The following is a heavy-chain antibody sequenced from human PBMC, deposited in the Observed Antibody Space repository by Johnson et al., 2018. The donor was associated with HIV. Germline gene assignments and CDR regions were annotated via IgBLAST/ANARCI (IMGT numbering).Heavy chain of an antibody. D-gene: IGHD3-22*01. CDR1: GFTVSSNY. CDR3: ARTRKYTSGPPCAFDF. J-gene: IGHJ3*01. Sequence: VQLVESGGGLVQPGGSLRLSCAASGFTVSSNYMSWVRQAPGKGLEWVSDIYSGGSTYYADSVKGRFTISSDNSKNTLYLQMNSLRAEDTAVYYCARTRKYTSGPPCAFDFGGQGTMVTVSS. V-gene: IGHV3-66*01. CDR2: IYSGGST.